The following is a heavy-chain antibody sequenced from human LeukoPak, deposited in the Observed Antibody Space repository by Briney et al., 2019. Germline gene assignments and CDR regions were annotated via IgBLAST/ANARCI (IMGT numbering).Heavy chain of an antibody. J-gene: IGHJ3*02. CDR3: ARITRDFAFDI. CDR2: IYYSGST. Sequence: SETLSLTCAVSGGSISSSNWWSWVRQPPGKGLEWIGSIYYSGSTYYNPSLKSRVTISVDTSKNQFSLKLSSVTAADTAVYYCARITRDFAFDIWGQGTMVTVSS. V-gene: IGHV4-39*01. D-gene: IGHD3-10*01. CDR1: GGSISSSNW.